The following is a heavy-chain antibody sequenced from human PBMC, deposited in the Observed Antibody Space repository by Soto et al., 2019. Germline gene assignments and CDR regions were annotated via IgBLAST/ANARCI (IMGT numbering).Heavy chain of an antibody. CDR1: GFTFSDYY. Sequence: GGSLRLSCAASGFTFSDYYMSWIRQAPGKGLEWVANIKQDGSERYYVDSVKGRFTISRDNAKNSLYLQMNSLRAEDTAVYYCARAYYYDASGFWGFDYWGQGTLVTVSS. CDR3: ARAYYYDASGFWGFDY. J-gene: IGHJ4*02. CDR2: IKQDGSER. D-gene: IGHD3-22*01. V-gene: IGHV3-7*01.